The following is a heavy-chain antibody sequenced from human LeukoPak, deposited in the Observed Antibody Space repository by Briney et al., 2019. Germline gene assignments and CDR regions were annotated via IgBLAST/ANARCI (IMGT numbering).Heavy chain of an antibody. V-gene: IGHV3-21*01. CDR2: ISSSSSYT. CDR3: ARVIQTFYYDSSGYYSSASNDF. Sequence: GGSLRLSCAASGFTFSSYSMNWVRQAPGKGPEWVSSISSSSSYTYYADSVKGRFTTSRDNAKNSLYLQMNSLRAEDTAVYYCARVIQTFYYDSSGYYSSASNDFWGQGTLVTVSS. D-gene: IGHD3-22*01. J-gene: IGHJ4*02. CDR1: GFTFSSYS.